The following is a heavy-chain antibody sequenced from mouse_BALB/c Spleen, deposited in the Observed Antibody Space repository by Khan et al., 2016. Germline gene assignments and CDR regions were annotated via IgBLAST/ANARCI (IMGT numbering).Heavy chain of an antibody. Sequence: IQLVQSGPEVVKPGASVKMSCKTSGYTFTNYVMHWVKQKPGQGLEWIGYINPNNDNTRYNEKFKGKATLTSDKSSSTAYMELSSLNSEDSAVXYCASDSTIADWYFDVWGAGTTVTVSS. V-gene: IGHV1S136*01. J-gene: IGHJ1*01. D-gene: IGHD2-12*01. CDR1: GYTFTNYV. CDR3: ASDSTIADWYFDV. CDR2: INPNNDNT.